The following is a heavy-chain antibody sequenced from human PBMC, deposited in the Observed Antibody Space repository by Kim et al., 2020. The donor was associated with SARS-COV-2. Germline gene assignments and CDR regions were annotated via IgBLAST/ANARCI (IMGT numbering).Heavy chain of an antibody. CDR2: ISAYNGNT. CDR1: GYTFTSYG. CDR3: ASSRGYSYGRYYYYGMDV. Sequence: ASVKVSCKASGYTFTSYGISWVRQAPGQGLEWMGWISAYNGNTNYAQKLQGRVTMTTDTSTSTAYMELRSLRSDDTAVYYCASSRGYSYGRYYYYGMDVWGQGTTVTVSS. V-gene: IGHV1-18*01. D-gene: IGHD5-18*01. J-gene: IGHJ6*02.